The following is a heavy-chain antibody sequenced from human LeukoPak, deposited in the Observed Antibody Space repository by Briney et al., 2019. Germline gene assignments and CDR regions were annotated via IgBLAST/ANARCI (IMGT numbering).Heavy chain of an antibody. Sequence: SETLSLTCTVSGGSISSSSYYWGWIRQPLGKGLEWIGNIYYIGSTYYNPSLKSRVTISVDTSKNQCSLKLSSVTAAGTAVYYCARHIGGRYYYYYMDVWGKGTTVTISS. CDR2: IYYIGST. CDR3: ARHIGGRYYYYYMDV. V-gene: IGHV4-39*01. CDR1: GGSISSSSYY. D-gene: IGHD3-16*02. J-gene: IGHJ6*03.